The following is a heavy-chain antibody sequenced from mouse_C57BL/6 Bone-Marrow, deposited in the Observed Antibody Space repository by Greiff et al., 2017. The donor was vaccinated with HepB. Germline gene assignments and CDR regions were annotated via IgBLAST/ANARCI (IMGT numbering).Heavy chain of an antibody. J-gene: IGHJ4*01. Sequence: EVMLVESGGGLVKPGGSLKLSCAASGFTFSDYGMHWVRQAPEKGLEWVAYISRGSSTIYYADKVKGRFTMSRDNAKNTLCLQMTSLRSEDTAMYYCANPLTTVVDYNANDYWGQGATVTVSS. V-gene: IGHV5-17*01. CDR2: ISRGSSTI. CDR3: ANPLTTVVDYNANDY. D-gene: IGHD1-1*01. CDR1: GFTFSDYG.